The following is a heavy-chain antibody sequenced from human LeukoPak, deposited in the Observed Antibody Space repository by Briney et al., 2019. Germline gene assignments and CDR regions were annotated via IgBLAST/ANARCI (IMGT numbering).Heavy chain of an antibody. CDR2: IYYSGRT. D-gene: IGHD2-2*01. Sequence: SETLSLTCTVSGGSISSHYWSWIRQPPGKGLEWIGYIYYSGRTNYNPSLKSRVTISVDTSKNQFSLKLSSVTAADTAVYYCARVGCSSTSCYRAFDYWGQGTLVTVSS. CDR1: GGSISSHY. V-gene: IGHV4-59*11. CDR3: ARVGCSSTSCYRAFDY. J-gene: IGHJ4*02.